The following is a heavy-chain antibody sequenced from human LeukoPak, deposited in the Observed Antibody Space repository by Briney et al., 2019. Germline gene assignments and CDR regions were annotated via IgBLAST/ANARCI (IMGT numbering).Heavy chain of an antibody. CDR3: ARHVSRITMAFDN. J-gene: IGHJ4*02. CDR2: IHYSGST. D-gene: IGHD3-10*01. V-gene: IGHV4-30-4*01. CDR1: GGSISSGDYY. Sequence: SQTLSLTCTVSGGSISSGDYYWGWIRQPPGKGLEWIGHIHYSGSTYHDPSLKSRGLISVDTSKNQFSLKLTSVTAADTAVYYCARHVSRITMAFDNWGQGTRDTVSS.